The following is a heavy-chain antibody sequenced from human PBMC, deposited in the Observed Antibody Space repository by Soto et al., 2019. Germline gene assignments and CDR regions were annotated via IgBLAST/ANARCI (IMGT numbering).Heavy chain of an antibody. CDR3: AKSGGYNYGYQETDY. Sequence: LRLSCAVSGFIFSRYSMNWVRQAPGKGLEWVSSIGTSGSYIYDTDSVKGRFTISRDNTKDSLYLQMNSLRAEDTAIYYCAKSGGYNYGYQETDYWGQGTLVTVSS. D-gene: IGHD5-18*01. CDR2: IGTSGSYI. CDR1: GFIFSRYS. J-gene: IGHJ4*02. V-gene: IGHV3-21*01.